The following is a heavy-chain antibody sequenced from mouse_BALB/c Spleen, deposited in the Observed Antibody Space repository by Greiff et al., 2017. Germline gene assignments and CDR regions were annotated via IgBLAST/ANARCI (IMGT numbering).Heavy chain of an antibody. J-gene: IGHJ3*01. V-gene: IGHV1-55*01. Sequence: QVQLQQPGAELVKPGTSVKLSCKASGYNFTSYWINWVKLRLGQGLEWIGDIYPGSGSTNYNEKFKSKATLTVDTSSSTAYMQLSSLASEDSALYYCARSMITTDPWFAYWGQGTLVTVSA. D-gene: IGHD2-4*01. CDR3: ARSMITTDPWFAY. CDR1: GYNFTSYW. CDR2: IYPGSGST.